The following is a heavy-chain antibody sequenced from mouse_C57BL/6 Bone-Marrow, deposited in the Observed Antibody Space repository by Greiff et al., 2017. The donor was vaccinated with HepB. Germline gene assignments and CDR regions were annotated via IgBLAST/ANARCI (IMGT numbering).Heavy chain of an antibody. CDR1: GFTFSDFY. CDR3: ARDYYGSSYGFAY. V-gene: IGHV7-1*01. J-gene: IGHJ3*01. D-gene: IGHD1-1*01. CDR2: SRNKANDYTT. Sequence: EVHLVESGGGLVQSGRSLRLSCATSGFTFSDFYMEWVRQAPGKGLEWIAASRNKANDYTTEYSASVKGRFIVSRDTSQSILYLQMNALRAEDTAIYYCARDYYGSSYGFAYWGQGTLVTVSA.